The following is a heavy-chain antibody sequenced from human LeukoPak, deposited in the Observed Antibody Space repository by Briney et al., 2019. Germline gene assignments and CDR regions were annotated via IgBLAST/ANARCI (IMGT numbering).Heavy chain of an antibody. V-gene: IGHV3-7*05. D-gene: IGHD2-2*01. CDR1: GFTFSNAW. CDR3: ARMKGCSSTTCYFAIY. Sequence: PGGSLRLSCAASGFTFSNAWMTWVRQAPGRGLEWVANIKEDGSEKYYVDSLKGRFTISRDNAKNSLDLQMNSLRAEDTAVYYCARMKGCSSTTCYFAIYWGQGTLVTVSS. CDR2: IKEDGSEK. J-gene: IGHJ4*02.